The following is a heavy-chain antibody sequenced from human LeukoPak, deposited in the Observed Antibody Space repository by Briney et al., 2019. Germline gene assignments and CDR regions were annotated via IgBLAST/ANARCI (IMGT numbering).Heavy chain of an antibody. CDR2: ISSGSTNI. CDR3: ARVGGYCSSISNCYGDY. D-gene: IGHD2-2*03. V-gene: IGHV3-21*01. CDR1: GFTFSIYS. Sequence: PGGSLRLSCAASGFTFSIYSMNWVRQAPGKGLEWVSCISSGSTNIYYADSVRGRFTISRDNAKNSLYLQMNSLRAEDTAAYYCARVGGYCSSISNCYGDYWGQGTLVTVSS. J-gene: IGHJ4*02.